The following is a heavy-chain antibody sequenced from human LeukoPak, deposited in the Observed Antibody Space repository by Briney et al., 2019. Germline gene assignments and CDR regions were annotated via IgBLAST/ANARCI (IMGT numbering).Heavy chain of an antibody. CDR1: GGSISSSSYY. D-gene: IGHD5-12*01. Sequence: SETLSLTCTVSGGSISSSSYYWGWIRQPPGKGLEWIGSIYYSGSTYYNPSLKSRVTISVETSKNQFSLKLSSVTAADTAVYYCARRRWDIATCDYWGQGTLVTVSS. V-gene: IGHV4-39*07. J-gene: IGHJ4*02. CDR3: ARRRWDIATCDY. CDR2: IYYSGST.